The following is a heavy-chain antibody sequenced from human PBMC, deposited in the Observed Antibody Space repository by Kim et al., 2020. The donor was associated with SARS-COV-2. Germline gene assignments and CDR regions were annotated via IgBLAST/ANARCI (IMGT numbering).Heavy chain of an antibody. CDR3: AREWFGELSNYYYGMDV. D-gene: IGHD3-10*01. Sequence: GGSLRLSCAASGFTFSSYAMHWVRQAPGKGLEWVAVISYEGSNKYYADSVKGRFTISRDNSKNTLYLQMNSLRAEDTAVYYCAREWFGELSNYYYGMDVWGQGTTVTVSS. V-gene: IGHV3-30*04. J-gene: IGHJ6*02. CDR1: GFTFSSYA. CDR2: ISYEGSNK.